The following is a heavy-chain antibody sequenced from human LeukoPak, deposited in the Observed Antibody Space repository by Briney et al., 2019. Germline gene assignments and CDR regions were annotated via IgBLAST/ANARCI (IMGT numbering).Heavy chain of an antibody. J-gene: IGHJ4*02. CDR2: IYYSGST. V-gene: IGHV4-39*01. Sequence: SETLSLTCTVSGGSISSSSYYWGWIRQPPGKGLEWIGSIYYSGSTYYNPSLKSRVTISVDTSKNQFSLKLSSGTAADTAVYYCARLGDDYWGQGTLVTVSS. CDR1: GGSISSSSYY. CDR3: ARLGDDY.